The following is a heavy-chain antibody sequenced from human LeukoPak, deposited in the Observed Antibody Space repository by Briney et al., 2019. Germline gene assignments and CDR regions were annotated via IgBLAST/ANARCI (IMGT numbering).Heavy chain of an antibody. V-gene: IGHV3-74*01. CDR1: GFTFSSYW. CDR2: INSDGSST. D-gene: IGHD1-1*01. CDR3: AMENYYYYYMDV. J-gene: IGHJ6*03. Sequence: PGGSLRLSCAASGFTFSSYWMHWVRQAPGKGLVWVSRINSDGSSTSYADSVKGRFTISRDNAKNTLYLQMNSLRAGDTAVHYCAMENYYYYYMDVWGKGTTVTVSS.